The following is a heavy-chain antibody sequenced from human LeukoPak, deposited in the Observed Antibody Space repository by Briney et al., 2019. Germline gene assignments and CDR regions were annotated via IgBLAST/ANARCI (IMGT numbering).Heavy chain of an antibody. CDR1: GFTFSDYY. D-gene: IGHD3-3*01. CDR3: AREGNDFWSGYTSVGFDP. V-gene: IGHV3-11*04. Sequence: GGSLRLSCAASGFTFSDYYMNWIRQAPGKGLEWVSYISSSGIAIYYADSLKGRFTISRDNAKNSLYLQMNSLRAEDTAVYYCAREGNDFWSGYTSVGFDPWGQGTLVTVSS. J-gene: IGHJ5*02. CDR2: ISSSGIAI.